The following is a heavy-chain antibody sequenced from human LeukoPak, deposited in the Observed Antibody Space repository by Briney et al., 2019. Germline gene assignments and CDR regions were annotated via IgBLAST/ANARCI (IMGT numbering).Heavy chain of an antibody. J-gene: IGHJ4*02. D-gene: IGHD5-18*01. Sequence: GGSLRLSCAASGFTVSNNYMNWVRQAPGKGLEWVSALYIGGNTYYADSVRGRFTISRDNSKNTLYLQMNSLRAEDTAIYYCMTAAGYNFGQYWGQGTLVTVSS. CDR2: LYIGGNT. CDR3: MTAAGYNFGQY. V-gene: IGHV3-53*01. CDR1: GFTVSNNY.